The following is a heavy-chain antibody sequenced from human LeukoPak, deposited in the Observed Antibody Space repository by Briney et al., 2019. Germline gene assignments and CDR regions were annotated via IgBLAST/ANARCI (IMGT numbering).Heavy chain of an antibody. V-gene: IGHV4-39*02. CDR2: IYYSGST. CDR3: ARDYYHDSSGYIPAGDAFDI. CDR1: GGSISSNSYY. Sequence: PSETLSLTCAVSGGSISSNSYYWGWIRQPPWKGLEWIGSIYYSGSTYYNPSLKSRVTISVDTSKNQFSLKLSSVTAADTAVYYCARDYYHDSSGYIPAGDAFDIWGQGTMVTVSS. D-gene: IGHD3-22*01. J-gene: IGHJ3*02.